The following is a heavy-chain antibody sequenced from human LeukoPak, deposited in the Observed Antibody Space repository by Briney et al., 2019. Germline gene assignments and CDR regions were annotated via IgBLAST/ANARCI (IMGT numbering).Heavy chain of an antibody. D-gene: IGHD3-3*01. J-gene: IGHJ6*02. CDR3: GGDYNTPFSYYYGMDV. Sequence: GGSLRPSCAASGFTFSDFYMSWIRQAPGKGLEWVAYISRTGDTIYYADSVKGRFTISRDNAKNSLYLQMNSLRAEDTAVYYCGGDYNTPFSYYYGMDVWGQGTTVTVSS. CDR2: ISRTGDTI. V-gene: IGHV3-11*01. CDR1: GFTFSDFY.